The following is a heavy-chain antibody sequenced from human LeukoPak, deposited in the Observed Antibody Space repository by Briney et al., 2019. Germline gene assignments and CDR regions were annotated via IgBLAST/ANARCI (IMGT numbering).Heavy chain of an antibody. CDR2: ISSSSSYI. D-gene: IGHD2-15*01. CDR1: GFTFSSYS. Sequence: PGGSLRLSCAASGFTFSSYSMNWVRQAPGKGLEWVSSISSSSSYIYYADSVRGRFTISRDNAKNSLYLQMNSLGAEDTAVYYCARDAVVATDYWGQGTLVTVSS. V-gene: IGHV3-21*01. CDR3: ARDAVVATDY. J-gene: IGHJ4*02.